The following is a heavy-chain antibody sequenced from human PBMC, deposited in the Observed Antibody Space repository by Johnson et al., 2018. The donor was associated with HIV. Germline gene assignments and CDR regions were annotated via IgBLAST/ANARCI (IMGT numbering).Heavy chain of an antibody. D-gene: IGHD6-19*01. Sequence: VQLVESGGGVVQPGRSLNLSCAASGFTFRSYAMHWVRQAPGKGLERVASIRQEGSAKYYVDSVNGRFTISRDNAKNSLYLQMNSLRAGDTAVYYCARGNKGYSSGWDAFDIWGQGTMVTVSS. CDR1: GFTFRSYA. CDR2: IRQEGSAK. J-gene: IGHJ3*02. V-gene: IGHV3-7*01. CDR3: ARGNKGYSSGWDAFDI.